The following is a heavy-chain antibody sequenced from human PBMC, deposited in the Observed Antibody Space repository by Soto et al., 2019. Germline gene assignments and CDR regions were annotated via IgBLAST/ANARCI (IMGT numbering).Heavy chain of an antibody. J-gene: IGHJ4*02. CDR2: IYHSGST. CDR3: AREGLVAAGSIAY. D-gene: IGHD2-15*01. V-gene: IGHV4-4*02. Sequence: QVQLQESGPGLVKPSGTLSLTCAVSGGSISSSNWWSWVRQPPGKGLEWIGEIYHSGSTNYNPSLKVRVTRSVDKSKNQCSRRRSSVTAADTAGYKCAREGLVAAGSIAYGGQEPLVTVSS. CDR1: GGSISSSNW.